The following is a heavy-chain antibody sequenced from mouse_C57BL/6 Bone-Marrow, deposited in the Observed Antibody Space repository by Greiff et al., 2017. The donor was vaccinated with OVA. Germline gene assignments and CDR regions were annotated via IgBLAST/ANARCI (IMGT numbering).Heavy chain of an antibody. D-gene: IGHD2-1*01. Sequence: QVTLKVSGPGILQPSQTLSLTCSFSGFSLSTFGMGVGWIRQPSGTGLEWLAHIWWDDDKYYNPALKSRLTISKDTSKNQVFLKIANVDTADTATYYCARMVTTWSYWYFDVWGTGTTVTVSS. V-gene: IGHV8-8*01. CDR3: ARMVTTWSYWYFDV. J-gene: IGHJ1*03. CDR2: IWWDDDK. CDR1: GFSLSTFGMG.